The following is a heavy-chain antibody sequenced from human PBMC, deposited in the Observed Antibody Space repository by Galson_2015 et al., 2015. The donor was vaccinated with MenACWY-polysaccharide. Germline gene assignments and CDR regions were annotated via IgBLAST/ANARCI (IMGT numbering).Heavy chain of an antibody. CDR2: IWSGGNNK. CDR1: GFTFRSHA. J-gene: IGHJ6*02. Sequence: SLRLSCAASGFTFRSHAMHWVRQAPGKGLEWVTQIWSGGNNKYYADSVEGRFTVSRDDSENTVYLRMNSLRAEDTAVYYGARDGHASSPYSIDVWVPGTTVTVSS. V-gene: IGHV3-33*01. D-gene: IGHD2-2*01. CDR3: ARDGHASSPYSIDV.